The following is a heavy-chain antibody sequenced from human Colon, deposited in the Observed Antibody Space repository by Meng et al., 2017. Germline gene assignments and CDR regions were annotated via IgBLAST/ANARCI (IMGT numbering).Heavy chain of an antibody. V-gene: IGHV4-34*02. J-gene: IGHJ5*02. CDR1: GGSFSGFY. D-gene: IGHD4-17*01. CDR3: AAGLRHGDWFDP. Sequence: QGQIQQGGAGLLKPSETLSLTCAVSGGSFSGFYWSWIRQPPGKGLEWIGEIDHFGISNYNSSLKGRLTMSVDTSKKQISLTLTSVTAADTAVYYCAAGLRHGDWFDPWGPGTLVTVFS. CDR2: IDHFGIS.